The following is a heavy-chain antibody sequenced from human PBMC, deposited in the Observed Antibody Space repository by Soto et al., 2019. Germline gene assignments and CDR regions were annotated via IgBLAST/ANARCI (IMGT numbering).Heavy chain of an antibody. D-gene: IGHD4-17*01. V-gene: IGHV4-59*01. CDR3: ARAVESYGGHPGQDFDY. CDR1: GGSISSYY. J-gene: IGHJ4*02. CDR2: IYYSGST. Sequence: SETLSLTCTVSGGSISSYYWSWIRQPPGKGLEWIGYIYYSGSTNYNPSLKSRVTISVDTSKNQFSLKLSSVTAADTAVYYCARAVESYGGHPGQDFDYWGQGTLVTVSS.